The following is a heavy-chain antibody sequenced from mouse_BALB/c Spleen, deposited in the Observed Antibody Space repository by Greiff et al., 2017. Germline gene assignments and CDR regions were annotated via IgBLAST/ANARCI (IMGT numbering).Heavy chain of an antibody. CDR1: GYTFTDYE. CDR3: TRRGTAVVDPYFDY. V-gene: IGHV1-15*01. CDR2: IDPETGGT. Sequence: QVQLQQSGAELVRPGASVTLSCKASGYTFTDYEMHWVQQTPVHGLEWIGAIDPETGGTAYNQKFKGKATLTADKSSSTAYMELRSLTSEDSAVYYSTRRGTAVVDPYFDYWGQGTTLTVSS. J-gene: IGHJ2*01. D-gene: IGHD1-1*01.